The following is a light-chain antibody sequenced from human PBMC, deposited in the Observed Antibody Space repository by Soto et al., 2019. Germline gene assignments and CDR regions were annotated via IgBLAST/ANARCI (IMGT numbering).Light chain of an antibody. J-gene: IGKJ4*01. Sequence: IVLTPSPGTLSLSPGERAPLSCRARQSVSSSYLAWYQQKPGQAPRLLIYDASNRATGIPARFSGSGSGTDFTLTISSLEPEDFAVYYCQQRSDWLALTFGGGTKVDIK. CDR3: QQRSDWLALT. CDR2: DAS. CDR1: QSVSSSY. V-gene: IGKV3D-20*02.